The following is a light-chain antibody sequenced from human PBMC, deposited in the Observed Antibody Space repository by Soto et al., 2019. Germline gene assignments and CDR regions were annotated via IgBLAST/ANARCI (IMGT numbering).Light chain of an antibody. V-gene: IGKV3-20*01. CDR1: QTFSNSF. Sequence: EIVFTQSPGTLSLSTGERATLSCRASQTFSNSFLSWFQQIPGQAPRLLIYGASMRATGIPDRFSGSGSGTDLTLTISRLEPEDFAVYYCQQYGSSPITFGQGTRLEIK. J-gene: IGKJ5*01. CDR2: GAS. CDR3: QQYGSSPIT.